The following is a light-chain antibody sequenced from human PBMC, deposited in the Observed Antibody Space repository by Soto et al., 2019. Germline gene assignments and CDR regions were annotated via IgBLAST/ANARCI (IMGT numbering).Light chain of an antibody. CDR1: SSDVGGYSY. Sequence: QPALTQPPSASGSPGQSVTISCTGASSDVGGYSYVSWYQQHPGKAPKLMIYEVSKRPSGVPDRFSGSKSGNTASLTVSGLQAEDEADYYCSSYGGSNNLVFGGGTKLTVL. CDR2: EVS. V-gene: IGLV2-8*01. CDR3: SSYGGSNNLV. J-gene: IGLJ2*01.